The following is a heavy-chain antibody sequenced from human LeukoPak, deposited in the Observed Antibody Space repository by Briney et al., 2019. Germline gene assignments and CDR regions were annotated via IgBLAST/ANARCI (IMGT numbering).Heavy chain of an antibody. CDR2: INAGDGNT. J-gene: IGHJ4*02. CDR3: ARGRYRNSPPRGFDY. Sequence: ASVKVSCKASGYTFTSYGISWVRQAPGQRLEWMGWINAGDGNTKYSQKFQGRVTITRDTSASTAYMELSSLRSEDTAVYYCARGRYRNSPPRGFDYWGQGTLVTVSS. CDR1: GYTFTSYG. V-gene: IGHV1-18*01. D-gene: IGHD4-23*01.